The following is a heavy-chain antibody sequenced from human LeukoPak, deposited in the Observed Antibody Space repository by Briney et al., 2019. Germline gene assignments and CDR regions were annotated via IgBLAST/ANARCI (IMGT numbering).Heavy chain of an antibody. J-gene: IGHJ4*02. V-gene: IGHV4-61*02. CDR2: IYTSGST. Sequence: SETLSLTCTVSGGSISSGSYYWSWIRQPAGKGLEWIGRIYTSGSTNYNPSLKSRVTISVDTSKNQFSLKLSSVTAADTAVYYCARAASLGDFDYWGQGTLVTVSS. CDR1: GGSISSGSYY. CDR3: ARAASLGDFDY. D-gene: IGHD3-10*01.